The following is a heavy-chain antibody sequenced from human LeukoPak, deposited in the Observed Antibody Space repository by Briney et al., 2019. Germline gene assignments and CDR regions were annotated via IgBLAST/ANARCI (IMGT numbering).Heavy chain of an antibody. CDR1: GFTFSSYA. D-gene: IGHD6-19*01. CDR3: AKDDSGWYSDY. V-gene: IGHV3-23*01. CDR2: ISGSGGST. Sequence: GGSLRLSCAASGFTFSSYAMSWVRQAPGKGLEWVSAISGSGGSTYYADSVKGRFTISRDTPKNPLYLPMNSPRAEDTAVYYCAKDDSGWYSDYWGHGTLVTVSS. J-gene: IGHJ4*01.